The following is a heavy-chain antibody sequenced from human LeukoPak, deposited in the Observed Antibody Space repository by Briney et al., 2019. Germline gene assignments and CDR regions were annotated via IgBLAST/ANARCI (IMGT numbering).Heavy chain of an antibody. D-gene: IGHD3-22*01. V-gene: IGHV1-8*01. Sequence: GSVKVSCKASGYTFTSYDINWVRQATGQGLEWMGWMNPNSGNTGYAQKFQGRVTMTRNTSISTAYMELSSLRSDDTAVYYCARDGQFYYPHPYNWFDPWGQGTLVTVSS. CDR3: ARDGQFYYPHPYNWFDP. CDR1: GYTFTSYD. CDR2: MNPNSGNT. J-gene: IGHJ5*02.